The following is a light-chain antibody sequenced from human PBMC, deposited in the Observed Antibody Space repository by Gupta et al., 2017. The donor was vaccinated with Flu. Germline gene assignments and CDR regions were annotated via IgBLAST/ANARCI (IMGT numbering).Light chain of an antibody. J-gene: IGKJ2*01. Sequence: DIVMTQSPDSLAVSLGERATINCKASQSILYSSNNKNFLAWYQQKRGQPPKLLIYWASTRESGVPDRFSGSGPGTDFTLTISSLQAEDVAVYYCHQDDHTPYTFGQGTKLEIK. V-gene: IGKV4-1*01. CDR2: WAS. CDR1: QSILYSSNNKNF. CDR3: HQDDHTPYT.